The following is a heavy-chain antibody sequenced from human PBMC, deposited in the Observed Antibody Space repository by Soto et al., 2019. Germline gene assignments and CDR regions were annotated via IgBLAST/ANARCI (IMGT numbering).Heavy chain of an antibody. D-gene: IGHD2-15*01. Sequence: SETLSLTCIISGDSTSNYYWSWIRQSPGKGLEWIGYISYSGNTNYNPSLKSRVTISVDTSKDQLSLKVTSVTAADTAMYYCACLRGNRGSRIDYWGQGTQFTVSS. CDR1: GDSTSNYY. J-gene: IGHJ4*02. CDR2: ISYSGNT. CDR3: ACLRGNRGSRIDY. V-gene: IGHV4-59*01.